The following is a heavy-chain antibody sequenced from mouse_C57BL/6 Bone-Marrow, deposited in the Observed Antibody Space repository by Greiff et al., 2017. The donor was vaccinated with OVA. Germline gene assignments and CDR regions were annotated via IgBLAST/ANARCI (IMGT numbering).Heavy chain of an antibody. CDR2: IHPNSGST. D-gene: IGHD2-5*01. J-gene: IGHJ3*01. Sequence: QVQLQQPGAELVKPGASVKLSCKASGYTFTSYWMHWVKQRPGQGLEWIGMIHPNSGSTNYNEKFKSKATLTVDKSSSTAYMQLSSLTSEDSAVYYCAREGSYYSNSGGFAYWGQGTLVTVSA. V-gene: IGHV1-64*01. CDR1: GYTFTSYW. CDR3: AREGSYYSNSGGFAY.